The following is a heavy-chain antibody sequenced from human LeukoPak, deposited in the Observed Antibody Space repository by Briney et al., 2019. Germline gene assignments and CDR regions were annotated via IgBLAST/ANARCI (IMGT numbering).Heavy chain of an antibody. CDR1: GFTFSSYD. D-gene: IGHD3-16*01. J-gene: IGHJ3*02. CDR3: ARGDYVWGNSDAFDI. Sequence: GGSLRLSCAASGFTFSSYDMHWVRQATGKGLEWASAIGTAGDTYYPGSVKGRFTISRENAKNSLYLQMNSLRAGDTAVYYCARGDYVWGNSDAFDIWGQGTMVTVSS. CDR2: IGTAGDT. V-gene: IGHV3-13*01.